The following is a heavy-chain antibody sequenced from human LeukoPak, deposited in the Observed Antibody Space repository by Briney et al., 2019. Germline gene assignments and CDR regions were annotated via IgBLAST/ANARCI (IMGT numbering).Heavy chain of an antibody. V-gene: IGHV4-34*01. J-gene: IGHJ4*02. Sequence: PSETLSLTCTVSGGSISSYYWSWIRQPPGEGLEWIGEINHSGSTNYNPSLKSRVTISVDTSKNQFSLKLSSVTAADTAVYYCARGRIVVVISDLFRLGPLLDYWGQGTLVTVSS. CDR1: GGSISSYY. CDR2: INHSGST. D-gene: IGHD3-22*01. CDR3: ARGRIVVVISDLFRLGPLLDY.